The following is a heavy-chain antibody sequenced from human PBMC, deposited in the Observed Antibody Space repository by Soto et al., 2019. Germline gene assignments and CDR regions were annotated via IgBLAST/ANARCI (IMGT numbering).Heavy chain of an antibody. CDR1: GGSISSGGYS. D-gene: IGHD4-17*01. Sequence: PSETLSLTCAVSGGSISSGGYSWSWIRQPPGKGLEWIGYIYHSGSTYYNPSLKSRVTISVDRSKNQFSLKLSSVTAADTAVYYCARDKVRAVRWFDPWGQGTLVTVSS. J-gene: IGHJ5*02. CDR3: ARDKVRAVRWFDP. V-gene: IGHV4-30-2*01. CDR2: IYHSGST.